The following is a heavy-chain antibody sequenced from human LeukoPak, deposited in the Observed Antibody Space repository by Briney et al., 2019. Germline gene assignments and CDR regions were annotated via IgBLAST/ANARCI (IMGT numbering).Heavy chain of an antibody. CDR3: AREWVPLVVVAVSVAGDDAFDI. Sequence: ASVKVSCKASGYTFTGYYMHWVRQAPGQGLEWMGWINPNSGGTNYAQKFQGRVTMTRDTSISTAYMELSRLRSDDTAVYYCAREWVPLVVVAVSVAGDDAFDIWGQGTMVTVSS. CDR1: GYTFTGYY. CDR2: INPNSGGT. D-gene: IGHD2-15*01. J-gene: IGHJ3*02. V-gene: IGHV1-2*02.